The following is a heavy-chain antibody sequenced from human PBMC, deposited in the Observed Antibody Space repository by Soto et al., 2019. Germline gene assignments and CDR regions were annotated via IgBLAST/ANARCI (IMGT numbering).Heavy chain of an antibody. CDR2: IIVDSGNT. Sequence: QVQLVLSGPEVKKPGTSVKVSCKASGLTFADSAVPWVRQARGKSIVWIGRIIVDSGNTKSAEKFTERVSMSRDMSPSTAFMELRSMSSDDTAVYYCATVKKTSPFDYWGLGTLVTVAS. J-gene: IGHJ4*01. D-gene: IGHD4-17*01. V-gene: IGHV1-58*01. CDR3: ATVKKTSPFDY. CDR1: GLTFADSA.